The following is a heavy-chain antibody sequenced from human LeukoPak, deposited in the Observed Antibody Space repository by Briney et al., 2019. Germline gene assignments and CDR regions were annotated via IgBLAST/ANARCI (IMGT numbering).Heavy chain of an antibody. CDR3: ARARVGIGGFDY. J-gene: IGHJ4*02. D-gene: IGHD3-16*01. CDR1: GGSISSGGYS. Sequence: SETLSLTCAVSGGSISSGGYSWRWIRQPPGKGLEWIGYIYHSGSTYYNPSLKSRVTISVDRSKNQFSLKLSSVTAADTAVYYCARARVGIGGFDYWGQGTLVTVSS. CDR2: IYHSGST. V-gene: IGHV4-30-2*01.